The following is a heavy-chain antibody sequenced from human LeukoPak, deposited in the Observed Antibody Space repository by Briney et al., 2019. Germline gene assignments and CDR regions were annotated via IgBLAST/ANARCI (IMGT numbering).Heavy chain of an antibody. D-gene: IGHD3-16*01. CDR2: IRQDGHEN. CDR3: ARDWAY. J-gene: IGHJ4*02. Sequence: GRSLRLSCVASGFTFSDYGIHWVRQAPGKGLEWVANIRQDGHENYYADSVKGRFSISRDNSKNTLYLQMNSLRAEDTAVYYCARDWAYWGQGTLVTVSS. V-gene: IGHV3-33*01. CDR1: GFTFSDYG.